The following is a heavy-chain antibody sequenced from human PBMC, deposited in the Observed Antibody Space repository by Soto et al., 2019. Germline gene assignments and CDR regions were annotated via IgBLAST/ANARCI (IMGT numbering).Heavy chain of an antibody. CDR1: GFSLTTSGVG. CDR2: IYWDDDK. Sequence: QITLNESGPTQVKPRQTLTLTCTFSGFSLTTSGVGVGWIRQSPGKAPERLALIYWDDDKRYSPSLNSRLTITKDTSQHQVVLRMADLDPATTSTYYCAHRVLRTVFGLVTTTAIYFDFWGQGTPVAVSS. J-gene: IGHJ4*02. V-gene: IGHV2-5*02. CDR3: AHRVLRTVFGLVTTTAIYFDF. D-gene: IGHD3-3*01.